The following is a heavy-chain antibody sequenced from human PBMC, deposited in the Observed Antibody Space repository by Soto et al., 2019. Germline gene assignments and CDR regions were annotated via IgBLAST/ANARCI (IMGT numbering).Heavy chain of an antibody. CDR3: ARASGGYNGLFDY. J-gene: IGHJ4*02. D-gene: IGHD5-12*01. CDR2: ISSSSSYI. Sequence: GSLKLACSASGFTFRSYSMNWVRQAPGKGLEWVSSISSSSSYIYYADSVKGRFTISRDNAKNSLYLQMNSLRAEDTAVYYCARASGGYNGLFDYWGQGTLVTVSS. CDR1: GFTFRSYS. V-gene: IGHV3-21*01.